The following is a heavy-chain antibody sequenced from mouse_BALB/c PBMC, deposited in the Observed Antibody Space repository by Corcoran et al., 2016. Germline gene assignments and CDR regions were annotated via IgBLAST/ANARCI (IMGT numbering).Heavy chain of an antibody. CDR1: GYTFTNYG. CDR2: INTYTGEP. J-gene: IGHJ4*01. CDR3: ARGRGDYYAMDY. V-gene: IGHV9-3-1*01. Sequence: QIQLVQSGPELKKPGETVKISCKASGYTFTNYGMNWVKQAPGKGLKWMGWINTYTGEPTYADDFKGRFAFSLETSASTAYLQFNNLKNEDTATYLCARGRGDYYAMDYWGQGTSVTVSS.